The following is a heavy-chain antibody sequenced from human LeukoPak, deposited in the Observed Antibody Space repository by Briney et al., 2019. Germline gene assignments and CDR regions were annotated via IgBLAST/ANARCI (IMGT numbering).Heavy chain of an antibody. V-gene: IGHV1-3*01. D-gene: IGHD6-19*01. CDR1: GYIFTNHA. CDR3: AREGIAVAGFDY. J-gene: IGHJ4*02. CDR2: INAGNGNT. Sequence: ASVKVSCKASGYIFTNHAMHWVRQAPGQGLEWMGWINAGNGNTKYSQKFQGRVTITRDTSASTACMELSSLRSEDTAVYYCAREGIAVAGFDYWGQGTLVTVSS.